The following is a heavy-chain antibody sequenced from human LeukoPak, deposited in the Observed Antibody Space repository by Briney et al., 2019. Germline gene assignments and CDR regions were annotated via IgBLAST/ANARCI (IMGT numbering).Heavy chain of an antibody. CDR3: ARHDRIIASPLV. CDR2: IYYSGTT. J-gene: IGHJ4*02. CDR1: GGSISSSSYN. V-gene: IGHV4-39*01. D-gene: IGHD2/OR15-2a*01. Sequence: SETLSFTCIVSGGSISSSSYNWGWIRQPPGKGLEWIGSIYYSGTTYYNPSLKSRLTISVDTSKNQFSLNLSSVTAADTAVYYCARHDRIIASPLVWGQGILVTVSS.